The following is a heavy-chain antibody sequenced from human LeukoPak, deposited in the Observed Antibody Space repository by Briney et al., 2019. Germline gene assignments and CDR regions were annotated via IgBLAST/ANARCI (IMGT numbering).Heavy chain of an antibody. V-gene: IGHV4-59*01. J-gene: IGHJ2*01. CDR1: GGSISSYW. CDR3: ARDPGSSWPYWYFDL. Sequence: SETLSLTCTVSGGSISSYWWSWIRQPPGKGLEWIAYIHHSGTTNYNPSLKSRVTISLDTSKNQLSLKQSSVTAADTAVYYRARDPGSSWPYWYFDLWGRGTLVTVSS. CDR2: IHHSGTT. D-gene: IGHD6-13*01.